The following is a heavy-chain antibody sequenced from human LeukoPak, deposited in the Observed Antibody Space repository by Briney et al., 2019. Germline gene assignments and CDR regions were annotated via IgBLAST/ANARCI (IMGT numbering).Heavy chain of an antibody. J-gene: IGHJ5*02. CDR2: MYPNSGNT. Sequence: ASVKVSCKASGYTFTSGDINWVRQAPGQGLEWMGFMYPNSGNTGYAQKFQGRVTMTRNTSISTAYMELSSLRSEDTAVYYCARGSPNMGLVNWFDPWGQGNLVTVSS. V-gene: IGHV1-8*01. CDR1: GYTFTSGD. CDR3: ARGSPNMGLVNWFDP. D-gene: IGHD3-16*01.